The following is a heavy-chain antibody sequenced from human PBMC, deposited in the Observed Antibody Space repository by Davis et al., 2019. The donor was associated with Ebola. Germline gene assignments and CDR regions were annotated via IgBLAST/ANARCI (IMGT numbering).Heavy chain of an antibody. V-gene: IGHV5-51*01. D-gene: IGHD3-3*01. CDR1: GYSFTSYW. J-gene: IGHJ6*02. Sequence: GGSLRLSCKGSGYSFTSYWIGWVRQMPGKGLEWMGIIYPGDSDTSYSPSFQGQVTISADKSISTAYLQWSSLKASDTAMYYCARQRDFWSGGLEYYYYGMDVWGQGTTVTVSS. CDR3: ARQRDFWSGGLEYYYYGMDV. CDR2: IYPGDSDT.